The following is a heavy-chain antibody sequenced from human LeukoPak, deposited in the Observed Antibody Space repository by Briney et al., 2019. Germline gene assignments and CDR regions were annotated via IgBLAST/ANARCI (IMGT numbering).Heavy chain of an antibody. Sequence: VASVKVSCKASGGIYSSYTISWVRQAPGQGLEWMGGIIPVFSTTNLAQKFQGRLKISMDESTSTAYMQLSSLRYDDTAVYYCVRDGFGEGYNSRRFDPWSQGTLVTVSS. V-gene: IGHV1-69*05. J-gene: IGHJ5*02. CDR3: VRDGFGEGYNSRRFDP. D-gene: IGHD5-24*01. CDR2: IIPVFSTT. CDR1: GGIYSSYT.